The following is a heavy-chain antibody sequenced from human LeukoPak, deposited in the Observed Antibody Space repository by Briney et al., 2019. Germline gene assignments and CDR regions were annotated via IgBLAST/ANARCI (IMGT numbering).Heavy chain of an antibody. Sequence: SETLSVTCMVSGGSLSSGSYYWSWLRQPAGRGREWIGRIYTSGCTHYHPSLRSRVTISVETSKSKCSLKLSTVTAADTAVYYCARGYGGNFEFDYWGQGTLVTASS. CDR1: GGSLSSGSYY. J-gene: IGHJ4*02. D-gene: IGHD4-23*01. CDR3: ARGYGGNFEFDY. CDR2: IYTSGCT. V-gene: IGHV4-61*02.